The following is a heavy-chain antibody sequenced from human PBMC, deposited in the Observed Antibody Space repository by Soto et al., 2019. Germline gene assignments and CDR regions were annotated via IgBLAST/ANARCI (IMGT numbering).Heavy chain of an antibody. V-gene: IGHV4-30-4*01. CDR2: IYYSGNT. Sequence: QVQLQESGPGLVKPSQTLSLTCTVSRGSISSGDYYWSWIRQPPGKGLEWIGYIYYSGNTYYNPSLKSRVTISVDTSKNQFSLKLTSVTAADTAVYYCASTPSLRYFDGMDVWGQGTTVTVSS. D-gene: IGHD3-9*01. J-gene: IGHJ6*02. CDR3: ASTPSLRYFDGMDV. CDR1: RGSISSGDYY.